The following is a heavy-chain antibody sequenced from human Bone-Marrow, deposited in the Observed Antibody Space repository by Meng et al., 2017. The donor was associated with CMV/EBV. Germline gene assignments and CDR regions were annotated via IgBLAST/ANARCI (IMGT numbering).Heavy chain of an antibody. CDR1: GFTLGSYW. V-gene: IGHV3-7*03. CDR2: IRQDGSEK. Sequence: GGSLRLSCAASGFTLGSYWMSWVRQAPGRGLEWVANIRQDGSEKYYLDSVKGRFTISRDNAKNSLYLQMNSLRSEDTAVYYCATLQTIGYWGQGTLVTVSS. J-gene: IGHJ4*02. D-gene: IGHD5-24*01. CDR3: ATLQTIGY.